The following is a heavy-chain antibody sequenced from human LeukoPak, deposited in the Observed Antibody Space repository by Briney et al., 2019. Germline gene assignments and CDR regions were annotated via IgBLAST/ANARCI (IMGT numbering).Heavy chain of an antibody. Sequence: PGGPLRLSCAASGFTFSSYAMSWVRQAPGKGLVWVSYINPDGSNTNYADSVKGRFTISRDNAKNALYLQVNSLRAEDTAVYYCAKDLHYGSADYWGQGTLVTVSS. CDR3: AKDLHYGSADY. V-gene: IGHV3-74*01. J-gene: IGHJ4*02. CDR2: INPDGSNT. CDR1: GFTFSSYA. D-gene: IGHD3-10*01.